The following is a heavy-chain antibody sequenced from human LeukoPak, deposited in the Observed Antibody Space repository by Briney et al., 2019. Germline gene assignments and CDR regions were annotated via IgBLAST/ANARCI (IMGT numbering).Heavy chain of an antibody. V-gene: IGHV3-30-3*01. CDR3: AKDKGYDILTGSGPYYYYGMDV. CDR1: GFTFSSYA. Sequence: GGSLRLSCAASGFTFSSYAMHWVRQAPGKGLEWVAVISYDGSNKYYADSVKGRFTISRDNSKNTLYLQMNSLRAEDTAVYYCAKDKGYDILTGSGPYYYYGMDVWGQGTTVTVSS. D-gene: IGHD3-9*01. J-gene: IGHJ6*02. CDR2: ISYDGSNK.